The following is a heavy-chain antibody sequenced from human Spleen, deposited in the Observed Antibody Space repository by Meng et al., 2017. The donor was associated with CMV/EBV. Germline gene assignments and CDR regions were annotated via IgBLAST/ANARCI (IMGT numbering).Heavy chain of an antibody. J-gene: IGHJ6*02. D-gene: IGHD4-17*01. CDR2: IYHSGST. CDR3: ARDYGDYVGSYYYYGMDV. V-gene: IGHV4-38-2*02. CDR1: GYSISNGYY. Sequence: GSLRLSCTVSGYSISNGYYWGWIRQSPGKGLEWIGNIYHSGSTYYNPSLKSRVTISIDTSKNQFSLNLTSVTAADTAVYYCARDYGDYVGSYYYYGMDVWGQGTTVTVSS.